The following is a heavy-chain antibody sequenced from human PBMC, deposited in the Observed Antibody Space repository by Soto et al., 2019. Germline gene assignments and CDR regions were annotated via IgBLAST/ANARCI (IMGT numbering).Heavy chain of an antibody. D-gene: IGHD1-1*01. V-gene: IGHV3-48*01. CDR1: GFTFSSYS. CDR2: IGTSTSTI. J-gene: IGHJ3*02. CDR3: ARQTGTNDAFDI. Sequence: EVQLVESGGGLVQPGGSLRLSCAASGFTFSSYSMNWVRQAPGKGLEWVSYIGTSTSTIYYADSVKGRFTISRDSAKNSLFRQMNSLRADDTAVYYWARQTGTNDAFDIWGQGTMVTVSS.